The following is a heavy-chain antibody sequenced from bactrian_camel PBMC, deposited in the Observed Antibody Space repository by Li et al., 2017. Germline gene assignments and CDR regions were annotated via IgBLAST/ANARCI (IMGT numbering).Heavy chain of an antibody. Sequence: VQLVESGGGSVQAGGSLRLSCTASGVTSDVSHMGWFRQAPGDLCELVSTISGDGSEYYSDSVKGRFTISQDNDKNAVYLQMNSLKPEDSGMYYRAAGCRLGTLYSGAWLLDLEYDFYGQGTQVTVS. CDR3: AAGCRLGTLYSGAWLLDLEYDF. V-gene: IGHV3S60*01. CDR1: GVTSDVSH. D-gene: IGHD2*01. J-gene: IGHJ4*01. CDR2: ISGDGSE.